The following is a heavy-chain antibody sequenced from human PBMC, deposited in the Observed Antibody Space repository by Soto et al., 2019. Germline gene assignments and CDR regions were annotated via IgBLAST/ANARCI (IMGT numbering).Heavy chain of an antibody. V-gene: IGHV3-23*01. Sequence: PVGSLRLSCAASGFTFSSYAMSWVRQAPGKGLEWVSAISGSGGSTYYADSVKGRFTISRDNSKNTLYLQMNSLRAEDTAVYYCAKDIVVVPAAILLDYWGQGTLVTVSS. D-gene: IGHD2-2*02. CDR3: AKDIVVVPAAILLDY. CDR1: GFTFSSYA. CDR2: ISGSGGST. J-gene: IGHJ4*02.